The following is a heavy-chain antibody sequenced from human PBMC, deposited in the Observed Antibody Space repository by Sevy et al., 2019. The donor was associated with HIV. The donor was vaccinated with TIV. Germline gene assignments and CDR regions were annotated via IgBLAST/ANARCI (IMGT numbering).Heavy chain of an antibody. V-gene: IGHV3-23*01. J-gene: IGHJ4*02. CDR2: INGRGGST. CDR1: GYSFSSYA. Sequence: QLGGSLRLSCVVSGYSFSSYAISWVRQAPGKGLEWVSTINGRGGSTYYADSVKGRFTISRDNPKNMLFLQMINLRVDETAIYYCARPSPRVAAAASACYDNWGQGTLVTVSS. CDR3: ARPSPRVAAAASACYDN. D-gene: IGHD6-13*01.